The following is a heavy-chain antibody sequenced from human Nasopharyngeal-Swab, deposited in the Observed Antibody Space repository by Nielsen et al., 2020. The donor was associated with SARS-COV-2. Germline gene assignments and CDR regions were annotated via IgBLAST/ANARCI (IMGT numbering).Heavy chain of an antibody. D-gene: IGHD6-19*01. CDR1: GFTFSSYA. CDR2: ISGSGDTT. J-gene: IGHJ1*01. Sequence: GGSLRLSCAASGFTFSSYAMSWVRQAPGKVLEWVSSISGSGDTTYCADSVKGRFTISRDNSKNTLYLQLNSLRAEDTAVYYCAKGAVGGAVAGTQYFQHWGKGTQVTVSS. CDR3: AKGAVGGAVAGTQYFQH. V-gene: IGHV3-23*01.